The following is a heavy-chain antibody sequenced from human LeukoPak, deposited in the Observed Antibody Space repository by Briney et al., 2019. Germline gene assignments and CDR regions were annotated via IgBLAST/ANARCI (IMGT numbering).Heavy chain of an antibody. D-gene: IGHD1-26*01. CDR3: ARGVVGATRPFDY. J-gene: IGHJ4*02. Sequence: SVKVSCKASGGTFSSYAISWVRQAPGQGLEWMGGIIPIFGTANYAQKFQGRVTITTDESTSTAYMELSSLRSEDTAVYYCARGVVGATRPFDYWGQGTLVTVSS. CDR2: IIPIFGTA. V-gene: IGHV1-69*05. CDR1: GGTFSSYA.